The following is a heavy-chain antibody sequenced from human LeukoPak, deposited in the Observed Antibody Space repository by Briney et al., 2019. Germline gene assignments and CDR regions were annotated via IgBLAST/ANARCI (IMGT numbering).Heavy chain of an antibody. CDR2: ISSSGSTI. CDR3: ARDGPVVTALWGDAFDI. Sequence: GGSLRLSCAASGFTFSSNSMNWVRQAPGKGLEWVSYISSSGSTIYYADSVKGRFTISRDNAKNSLYLQMNSLRAEDTAVYYCARDGPVVTALWGDAFDIWGQGTMVTVSS. J-gene: IGHJ3*02. CDR1: GFTFSSNS. D-gene: IGHD2-21*02. V-gene: IGHV3-48*04.